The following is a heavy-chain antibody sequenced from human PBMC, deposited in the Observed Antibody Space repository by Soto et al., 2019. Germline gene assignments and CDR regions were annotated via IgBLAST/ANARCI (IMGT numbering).Heavy chain of an antibody. CDR2: ISWNSGDI. D-gene: IGHD2-2*03. CDR3: AKDNDLDRDGPFDY. V-gene: IGHV3-9*01. CDR1: GFSLDDYG. Sequence: EVQLVESGGGSVQPGRSLRLSCAASGFSLDDYGMHWVRQGPGKGLEWVSGISWNSGDIYYADSVKGRFIISRDNAKRSMDMQMNSLRTEDPALYYCAKDNDLDRDGPFDYWGQGILVTVTS. J-gene: IGHJ4*02.